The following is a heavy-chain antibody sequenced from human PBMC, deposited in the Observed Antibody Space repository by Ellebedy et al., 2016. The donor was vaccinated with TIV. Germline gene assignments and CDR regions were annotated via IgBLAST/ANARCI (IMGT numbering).Heavy chain of an antibody. CDR3: ARAWTMDY. V-gene: IGHV3-30*04. D-gene: IGHD2-2*03. CDR1: GFNFNSYA. CDR2: ISYHGSDK. J-gene: IGHJ4*02. Sequence: PGGSLRLSCAASGFNFNSYALHWVRQAPGKGLEWVSLISYHGSDKYYADSVKGRFTISRDDAKNSLYLQMSSLRDEDTAVYYCARAWTMDYWGQGTLVTVSS.